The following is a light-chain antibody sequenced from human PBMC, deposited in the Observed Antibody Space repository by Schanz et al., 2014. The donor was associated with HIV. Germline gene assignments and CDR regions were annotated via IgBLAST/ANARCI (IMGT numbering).Light chain of an antibody. CDR3: QQYADSPPLT. J-gene: IGKJ4*01. V-gene: IGKV3-20*01. CDR2: GAS. CDR1: QSVSSDY. Sequence: EIVLTQSPGTLSLSPGERATLSCRASQSVSSDYFAWYQQKSGQAPRLLISGASTRAAGIPDRFSGSGSGTDFTLTISRLEPEDFAVYYCQQYADSPPLTFGGGTKVEIK.